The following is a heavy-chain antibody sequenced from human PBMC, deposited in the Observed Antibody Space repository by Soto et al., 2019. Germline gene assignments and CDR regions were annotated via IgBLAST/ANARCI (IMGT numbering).Heavy chain of an antibody. CDR3: VRVVEAAHRHTQFDY. D-gene: IGHD2-21*02. Sequence: PWGTLSLTCDVSGGSIDNIDSFCGWFRQPPGGGLEFLVSVDCVFGTYYNPALETRVTVSVDTSKNQVSLRVRSVTVAGAAMDYCVRVVEAAHRHTQFDYWGKRTLVTLSS. V-gene: IGHV4-39*01. J-gene: IGHJ4*02. CDR1: GGSIDNIDSF. CDR2: VDCVFGT.